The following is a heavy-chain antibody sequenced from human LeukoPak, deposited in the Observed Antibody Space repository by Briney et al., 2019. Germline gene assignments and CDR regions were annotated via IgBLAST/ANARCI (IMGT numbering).Heavy chain of an antibody. CDR3: AKDRPNYYDSSGHYYRRNGDY. V-gene: IGHV3-53*01. CDR1: GFIVSNNY. J-gene: IGHJ4*02. Sequence: GGSLRLSCAASGFIVSNNYMNWVRQAPGKGLEWVSVVHSGGSTYYADSVKGRFTISRDNSESTLYLQMNSLRAEDTAVYYCAKDRPNYYDSSGHYYRRNGDYWGQGTLVTVSS. D-gene: IGHD3-22*01. CDR2: VHSGGST.